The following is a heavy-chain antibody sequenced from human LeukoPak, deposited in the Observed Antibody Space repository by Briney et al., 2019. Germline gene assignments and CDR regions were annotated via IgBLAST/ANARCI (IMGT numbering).Heavy chain of an antibody. Sequence: GRSLRLSCAASGFTFDDYAMHWVRQAPGKGLEWVSDISWNSGSIGYADSVKGRFTISRDNAKNSLYLQMNSPRAEDTALYYCAKDMREYCGGDCYPTFDYWGQGTLVTVSS. V-gene: IGHV3-9*01. J-gene: IGHJ4*02. CDR2: ISWNSGSI. D-gene: IGHD2-21*02. CDR1: GFTFDDYA. CDR3: AKDMREYCGGDCYPTFDY.